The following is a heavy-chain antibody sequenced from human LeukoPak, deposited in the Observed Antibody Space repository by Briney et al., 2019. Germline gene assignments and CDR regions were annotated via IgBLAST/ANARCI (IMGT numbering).Heavy chain of an antibody. CDR2: ISGSGGST. D-gene: IGHD3-22*01. Sequence: GGSLRLSCAASGFTFSSYAMSWVCQAPGQGLEWVSAISGSGGSTYYADSVKGRFTISRDNSKNTLYLQMNSLRAEDTAVYYCAKDALRTMIVGVITTFDYWGQGTLVTVSS. V-gene: IGHV3-23*01. CDR1: GFTFSSYA. J-gene: IGHJ4*02. CDR3: AKDALRTMIVGVITTFDY.